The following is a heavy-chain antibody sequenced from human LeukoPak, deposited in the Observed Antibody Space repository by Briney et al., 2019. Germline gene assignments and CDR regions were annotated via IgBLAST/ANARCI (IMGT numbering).Heavy chain of an antibody. V-gene: IGHV3-23*01. J-gene: IGHJ4*02. D-gene: IGHD1-7*01. CDR1: GFTLSTYN. CDR3: AKDGKTRNWNYFQAKPVY. Sequence: PGGSLRLSCAASGFTLSTYNMNWVRQAPGKGLEWVSGISGSGGGTYYADSVKGRFSISRDISKNTLYLQMNSLRAEDTAIYYCAKDGKTRNWNYFQAKPVYWGQGTLVTVSS. CDR2: ISGSGGGT.